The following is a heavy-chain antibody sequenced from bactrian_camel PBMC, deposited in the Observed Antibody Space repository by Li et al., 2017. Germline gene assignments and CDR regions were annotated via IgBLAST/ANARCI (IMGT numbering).Heavy chain of an antibody. D-gene: IGHD4*01. J-gene: IGHJ7*01. V-gene: IGHV3S63*01. Sequence: HVQLVESGGGSVQAGGSLKLSCIVSGYLFDDSECVGWFREAPGKLREGVASIRDGGATTHYDSSVKGRFTISQDNAKNTVYLEMNNLKPEDTAMYYCAAKTIEGSCSVVSAIDLWGTGTQVTVS. CDR1: GYLFDDSEC. CDR2: IRDGGATT.